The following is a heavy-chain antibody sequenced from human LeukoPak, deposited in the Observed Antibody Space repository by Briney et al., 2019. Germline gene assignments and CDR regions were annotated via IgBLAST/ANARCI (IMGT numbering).Heavy chain of an antibody. V-gene: IGHV3-64D*09. Sequence: VGSLRLSCSGSGLTLSTYAMHWVRQAPGKGLEYVSAIDTDGGGTYYADSVKGRFTISRDKSKNTLYLQMRSLRAEDTAVYYCMTRDTSGYWGQGTLVTVSS. CDR1: GLTLSTYA. CDR3: MTRDTSGY. J-gene: IGHJ4*02. CDR2: IDTDGGGT. D-gene: IGHD3-10*01.